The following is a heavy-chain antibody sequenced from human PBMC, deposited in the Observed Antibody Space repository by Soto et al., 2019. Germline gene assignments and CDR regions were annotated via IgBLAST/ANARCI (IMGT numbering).Heavy chain of an antibody. J-gene: IGHJ4*02. CDR3: AKDSYGPIG. Sequence: GGPLRICCAASGFTFSSYAMNWVRQPRGKGMEWVSAISGSGSSTYYADSVKGRFTISRDISKNTLYLQMTSLRADAPAVYFWAKDSYGPIGRGQVSLVT. CDR1: GFTFSSYA. V-gene: IGHV3-23*01. D-gene: IGHD5-18*01. CDR2: ISGSGSST.